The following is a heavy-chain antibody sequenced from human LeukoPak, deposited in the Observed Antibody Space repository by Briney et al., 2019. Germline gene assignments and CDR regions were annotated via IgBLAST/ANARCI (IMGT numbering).Heavy chain of an antibody. CDR2: INDDGSAT. V-gene: IGHV3-74*01. D-gene: IGHD1-26*01. CDR1: GFTFSNYW. Sequence: GGSLRLSCAASGFTFSNYWMHWVRQVPGKGLVWVSRINDDGSATFYADSVKGRFTISRDNAKNTLFLQMSSLRAEDTAVYYCARGPYRGSLGFDYWGQGTLVTVSS. J-gene: IGHJ4*02. CDR3: ARGPYRGSLGFDY.